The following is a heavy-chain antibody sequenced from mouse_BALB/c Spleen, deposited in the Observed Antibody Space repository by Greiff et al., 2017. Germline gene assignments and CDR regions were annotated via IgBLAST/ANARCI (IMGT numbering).Heavy chain of an antibody. J-gene: IGHJ2*01. CDR2: INPSNGRT. V-gene: IGHV1S81*02. CDR1: GYTFTSYW. D-gene: IGHD2-4*01. CDR3: AREITTSYFDY. Sequence: QVHVKQSGAELVKPGASVKLSCKASGYTFTSYWMHWVKQRPGQGLEWIGEINPSNGRTNYNEKFKSKATLTVDKSSSTAYMQLSSLTSEDSAVYYCAREITTSYFDYWGQGTTLTVSS.